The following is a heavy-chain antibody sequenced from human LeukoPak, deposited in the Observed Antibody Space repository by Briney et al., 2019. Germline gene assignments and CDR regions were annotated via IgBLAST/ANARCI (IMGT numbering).Heavy chain of an antibody. CDR1: GWSFSGYY. Sequence: SETLSLTCAVYGWSFSGYYWSWIRQPPGKGLEWIGEINHSGSTNYKPSLKSRVTISVDTSKNQFSLKLSSMTAADTAVYYCATRNYGDSDDIFDIWGRGTMVTVSS. CDR3: ATRNYGDSDDIFDI. V-gene: IGHV4-34*01. CDR2: INHSGST. J-gene: IGHJ3*02. D-gene: IGHD4-17*01.